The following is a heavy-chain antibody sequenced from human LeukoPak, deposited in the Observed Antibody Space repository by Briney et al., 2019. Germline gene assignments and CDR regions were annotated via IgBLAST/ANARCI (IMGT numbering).Heavy chain of an antibody. V-gene: IGHV5-51*01. D-gene: IGHD6-6*01. CDR3: GRHNEARRGYYFDY. J-gene: IGHJ4*02. CDR2: IYPGDSDT. Sequence: GESLKISRKGSGYSFTSYWIGWVRQMPGKGLGLMGIIYPGDSDTRYSPSFQRQVTISAEKPIRTASLQWNSLKSSHSGIYYCGRHNEARRGYYFDYWGQGTLVTVSS. CDR1: GYSFTSYW.